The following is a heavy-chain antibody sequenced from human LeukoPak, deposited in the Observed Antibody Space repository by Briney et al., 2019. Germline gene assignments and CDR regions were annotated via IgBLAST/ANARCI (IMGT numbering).Heavy chain of an antibody. J-gene: IGHJ4*02. Sequence: PGGSLRLSCAASGFTFGNFWMIWVRQAPGRGLQWVASMKGDCSHIYYVDSVKGRFTISRDNARNSLYLQMNSLRAEDTAVYYCARCTTGRTFGSLREIKRSREIDYWGQGTLVTVSS. CDR1: GFTFGNFW. CDR3: ARCTTGRTFGSLREIKRSREIDY. V-gene: IGHV3-7*01. CDR2: MKGDCSHI. D-gene: IGHD1-1*01.